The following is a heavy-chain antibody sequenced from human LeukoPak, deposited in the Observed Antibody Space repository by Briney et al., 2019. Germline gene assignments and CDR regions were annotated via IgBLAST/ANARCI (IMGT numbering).Heavy chain of an antibody. J-gene: IGHJ4*02. CDR2: ISSSSSYI. CDR3: AREPVDTAMVHFDY. Sequence: GGSLRLSCAASGFSFSSYSMNWVRQAPGKGLEWVSSISSSSSYIYYADSVKGRFTISRDNAKNSLYLQMNSLRAEDTAVYYCAREPVDTAMVHFDYWGQGTLVTVSS. CDR1: GFSFSSYS. V-gene: IGHV3-21*01. D-gene: IGHD5-18*01.